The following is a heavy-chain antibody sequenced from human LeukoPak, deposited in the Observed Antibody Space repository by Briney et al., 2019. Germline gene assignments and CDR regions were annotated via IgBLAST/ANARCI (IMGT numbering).Heavy chain of an antibody. J-gene: IGHJ4*02. CDR2: TYYRSTWYD. V-gene: IGHV6-1*01. CDR3: ARDVGTSGWYRFDY. D-gene: IGHD6-19*01. Sequence: SQTLSLTCALSGDSVSSINGAWNWLRQSPSRGLEWLGRTYYRSTWYDDYAGSMKGRITISPETSKNQFSLHLNSVTPEDTAVYYCARDVGTSGWYRFDYWGQGTLVTVSS. CDR1: GDSVSSINGA.